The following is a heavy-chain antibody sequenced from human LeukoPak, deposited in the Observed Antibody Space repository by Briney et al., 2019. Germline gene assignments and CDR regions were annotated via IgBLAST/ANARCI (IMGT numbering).Heavy chain of an antibody. D-gene: IGHD5/OR15-5a*01. CDR2: IYFGGTT. V-gene: IGHV3-53*01. Sequence: GGSLRLSCAASGFTVSSNYMTWVRQAPGQGLEWVSVIYFGGTTYYADSVKGRFTISRDNSKNTVYLQMNSLRVEDTAVYYSARGDGVYVYWGQGTLVTVSS. CDR1: GFTVSSNY. J-gene: IGHJ4*02. CDR3: ARGDGVYVY.